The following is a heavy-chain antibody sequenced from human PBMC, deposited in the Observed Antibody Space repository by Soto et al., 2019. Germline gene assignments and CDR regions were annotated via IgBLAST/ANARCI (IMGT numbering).Heavy chain of an antibody. CDR1: GYTFTSYG. D-gene: IGHD3-10*01. CDR2: ISAYNGNT. CDR3: ARGGDYYGSGSPPLSWFDP. Sequence: ASVKVSCKASGYTFTSYGISWVRQAPGQGLEWMGWISAYNGNTNYAQKLQGRVTMTTDTSTSTAYMELRSLRSDDTAVYYCARGGDYYGSGSPPLSWFDPWGQGTLVTVS. V-gene: IGHV1-18*01. J-gene: IGHJ5*02.